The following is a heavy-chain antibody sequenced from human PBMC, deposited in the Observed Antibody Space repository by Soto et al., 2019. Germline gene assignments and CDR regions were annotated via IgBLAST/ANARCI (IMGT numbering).Heavy chain of an antibody. J-gene: IGHJ6*02. CDR1: GYTFTSYG. CDR3: ARRVTPEVGYYYYYGMDV. D-gene: IGHD2-21*02. V-gene: IGHV1-18*01. Sequence: GASVKVSCKASGYTFTSYGISWVRQAPGQGLEWMGWISAYNGNTNYAQKLQGRVTMTTDTSTSTAYMELRSLRSDDTAVYYCARRVTPEVGYYYYYGMDVWGQGTTVTVSS. CDR2: ISAYNGNT.